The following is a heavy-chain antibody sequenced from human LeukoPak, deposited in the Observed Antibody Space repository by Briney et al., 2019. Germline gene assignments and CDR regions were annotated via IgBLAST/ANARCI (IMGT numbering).Heavy chain of an antibody. CDR2: IIPIFGTA. Sequence: ASVKVSCKASGGTFSSYAISWVRQAPGQGLEWMGGIIPIFGTANYAQKFQGRVTITADESTSTAYMELSSLRSEDTAVYYCARDGYYDSSGYYPEHFDYWGQGTLVTVSS. CDR3: ARDGYYDSSGYYPEHFDY. D-gene: IGHD3-22*01. V-gene: IGHV1-69*13. J-gene: IGHJ4*02. CDR1: GGTFSSYA.